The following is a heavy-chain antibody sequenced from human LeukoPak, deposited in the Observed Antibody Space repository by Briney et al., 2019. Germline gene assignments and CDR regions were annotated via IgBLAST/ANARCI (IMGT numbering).Heavy chain of an antibody. Sequence: GGSLRLSCAASGFTFSSYSMNWVRQAPGKGLEWVSSISSSSSYIYYADSVKGRFTISRDNAKNSLYLQMNSLRAEDTAVYYCAREERSSSRHAPRVHAFDIWGQGTMVTVSS. CDR1: GFTFSSYS. CDR3: AREERSSSRHAPRVHAFDI. J-gene: IGHJ3*02. V-gene: IGHV3-21*01. D-gene: IGHD6-13*01. CDR2: ISSSSSYI.